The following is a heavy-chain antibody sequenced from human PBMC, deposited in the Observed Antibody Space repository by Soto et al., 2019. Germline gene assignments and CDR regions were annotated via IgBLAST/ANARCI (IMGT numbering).Heavy chain of an antibody. Sequence: SETLSLTCTVSGGSISSGGYYWSWIRQPPGKGLQWIGYIYYSGSTNYNPSLKSRVTISADTSKNQFSLKLSSVTAADTAVYYCARGGRSAYYYYMAVWGKGTTVTVSS. J-gene: IGHJ6*03. CDR1: GGSISSGGYY. CDR3: ARGGRSAYYYYMAV. CDR2: IYYSGST. V-gene: IGHV4-61*08.